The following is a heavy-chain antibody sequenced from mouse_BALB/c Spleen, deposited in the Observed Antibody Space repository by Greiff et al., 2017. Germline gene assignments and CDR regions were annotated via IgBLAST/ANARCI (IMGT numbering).Heavy chain of an antibody. J-gene: IGHJ2*01. CDR1: GYTFTNYW. D-gene: IGHD1-2*01. CDR3: ARFITTATTDY. CDR2: IYPGGGYT. Sequence: VKLMESGAELVRPGTSVKISCKASGYTFTNYWLGWVKQRPGHGLEWIGDIYPGGGYTNYNEKFKGKATLTADTSSSTAYMQLSSLTSEDSAVYFCARFITTATTDYWGQGTTLTVSS. V-gene: IGHV1-63*02.